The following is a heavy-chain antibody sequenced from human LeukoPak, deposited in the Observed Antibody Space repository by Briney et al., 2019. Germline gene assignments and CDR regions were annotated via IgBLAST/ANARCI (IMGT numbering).Heavy chain of an antibody. D-gene: IGHD1/OR15-1a*01. CDR2: TNQDGSEK. Sequence: GGSLRLSCAASGFSFSTYWMTWVRQAPGKGLEWVASTNQDGSEKFYVDSVKGRFTISRDNAKNSLYLQINSLRAEDTAVFYCARDPTRRFDYWGQGTLVTVSS. J-gene: IGHJ4*02. CDR1: GFSFSTYW. CDR3: ARDPTRRFDY. V-gene: IGHV3-7*03.